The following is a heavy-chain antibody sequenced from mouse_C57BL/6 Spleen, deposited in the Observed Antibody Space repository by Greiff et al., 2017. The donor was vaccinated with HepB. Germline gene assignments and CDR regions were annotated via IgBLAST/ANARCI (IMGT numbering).Heavy chain of an antibody. CDR1: GFTFSDYG. Sequence: DVKLVESGGGLVKPGGSLKLSCAASGFTFSDYGMHWVRQAPEKGLEWVAYISSGSSTIYYADTVKGRFTISRDNAKNTLFLQMTSLRSEDTAMYYCAILYYYGSGHWYFDVWGTGTTVTVSS. D-gene: IGHD1-1*01. V-gene: IGHV5-17*01. CDR3: AILYYYGSGHWYFDV. CDR2: ISSGSSTI. J-gene: IGHJ1*03.